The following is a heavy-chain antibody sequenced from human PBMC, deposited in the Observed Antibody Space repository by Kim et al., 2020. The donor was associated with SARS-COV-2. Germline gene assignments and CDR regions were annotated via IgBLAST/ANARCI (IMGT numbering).Heavy chain of an antibody. V-gene: IGHV3-48*04. CDR1: GFTFSSYS. D-gene: IGHD1-26*01. CDR2: INSGGSTM. CDR3: ARDRHSGSYFNY. Sequence: GGSLRLSCAVSGFTFSSYSMNWVRQAPGKGLEWISYINSGGSTMYYADSVKGRFTISRDNAKNSLYLQMNSLRAEDTAVYFCARDRHSGSYFNYWGQGSL. J-gene: IGHJ4*02.